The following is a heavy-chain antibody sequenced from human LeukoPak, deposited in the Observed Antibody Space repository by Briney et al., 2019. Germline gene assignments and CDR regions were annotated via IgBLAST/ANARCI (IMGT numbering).Heavy chain of an antibody. D-gene: IGHD6-19*01. J-gene: IGHJ3*02. CDR2: ISAYNGNT. CDR1: GYSFTSNV. Sequence: ASVKVSCKASGYSFTSNVISWVRQAPGQGLEWMGWISAYNGNTNYAQKLQGRVTITTDTSTSTAYMELRSLRSDDTAVYYCARFGLGKHIEVAGIPFDIWGQGTMVTVSS. V-gene: IGHV1-18*01. CDR3: ARFGLGKHIEVAGIPFDI.